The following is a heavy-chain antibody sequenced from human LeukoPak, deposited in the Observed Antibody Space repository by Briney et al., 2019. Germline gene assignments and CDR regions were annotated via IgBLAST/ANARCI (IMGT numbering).Heavy chain of an antibody. V-gene: IGHV3-23*01. CDR1: GFTFSSYA. CDR3: AKYFRLAQDAFDI. J-gene: IGHJ3*02. CDR2: ISGSGGST. D-gene: IGHD3-10*02. Sequence: GGSLRLSCAASGFTFSSYAMSWVRQAPGKGLEWVSAISGSGGSTYYADSVKGRFTTSRDNSKNTLYLQMNSLRAEDTAVYYCAKYFRLAQDAFDIWGQGTMVTVSS.